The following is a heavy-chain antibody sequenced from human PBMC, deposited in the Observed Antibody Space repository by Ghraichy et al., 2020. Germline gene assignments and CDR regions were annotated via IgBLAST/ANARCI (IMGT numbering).Heavy chain of an antibody. V-gene: IGHV4-61*02. CDR2: IHTNGNT. Sequence: SETRSLTCSVSGASISSGSYYWTWIRQPAGKGLEWIGRIHTNGNTAYNPSLESRVAISVDTSKNHFSLRLNSVTAADTAVYYCARSGLDVGASAHDYWGQGTLVTVSS. CDR3: ARSGLDVGASAHDY. CDR1: GASISSGSYY. J-gene: IGHJ4*02. D-gene: IGHD1-26*01.